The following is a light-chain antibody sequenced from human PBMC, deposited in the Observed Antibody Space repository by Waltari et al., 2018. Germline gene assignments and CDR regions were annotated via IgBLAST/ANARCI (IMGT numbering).Light chain of an antibody. J-gene: IGKJ3*01. Sequence: EVVLTQSPATLSLSPGERATLSCRASQSVSSFLAWYQQKPGPAPRLLIYDASNRATGIPARFSGSGSGTDFTLTISSLEPEDFAVYYCQQRSNVLFAFGPGTKVDFK. CDR2: DAS. CDR3: QQRSNVLFA. CDR1: QSVSSF. V-gene: IGKV3-11*01.